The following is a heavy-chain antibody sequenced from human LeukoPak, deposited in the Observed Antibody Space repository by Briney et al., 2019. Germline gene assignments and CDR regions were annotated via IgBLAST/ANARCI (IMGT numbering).Heavy chain of an antibody. J-gene: IGHJ4*02. CDR2: TKPYGTEK. CDR1: GFSFSSSW. CDR3: SRSLNS. Sequence: TGGSLRLSCAASGFSFSSSWMDWVRQAPGKGLEWVANTKPYGTEKYYVDSVKGRLTNSRDNAKNSTFLQMNSLRAEDTAVYYCSRSLNSWGQGALVTV. V-gene: IGHV3-7*01.